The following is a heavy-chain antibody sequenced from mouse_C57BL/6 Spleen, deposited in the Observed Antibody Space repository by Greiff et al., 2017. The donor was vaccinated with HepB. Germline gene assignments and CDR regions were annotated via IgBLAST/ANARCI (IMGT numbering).Heavy chain of an antibody. D-gene: IGHD3-1*01. CDR1: GYTFTDYY. CDR3: ATHREGDFDY. Sequence: VQLQQSGPVLVKPGASVKMSCKASGYTFTDYYMNWVKQSHGKSLEWIGVINPYNGGTSYNQKFKGKATLTVDKSSSTAYMELNSLTSEDSAVYYCATHREGDFDYWGQGTTLTVSS. J-gene: IGHJ2*01. V-gene: IGHV1-19*01. CDR2: INPYNGGT.